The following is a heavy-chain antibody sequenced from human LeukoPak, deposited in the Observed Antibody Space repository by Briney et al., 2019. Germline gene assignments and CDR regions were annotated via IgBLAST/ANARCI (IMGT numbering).Heavy chain of an antibody. V-gene: IGHV3-15*01. CDR1: GFTFSSAW. CDR2: IRTKSDGETV. CDR3: ATPALGRRLYYYDY. D-gene: IGHD3-16*01. Sequence: GGALRLSCGAPGFTFSSAWLRWVRQAPGEGLEWVGRIRTKSDGETVDYAAPVKGRFTISRDDSKNTLFLQMNSLKTEDTAVYYCATPALGRRLYYYDYWGQGTLVTVSP. J-gene: IGHJ4*02.